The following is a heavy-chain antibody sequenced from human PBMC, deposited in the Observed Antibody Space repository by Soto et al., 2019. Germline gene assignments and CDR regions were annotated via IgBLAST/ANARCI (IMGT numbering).Heavy chain of an antibody. CDR2: ISAYNGNT. J-gene: IGHJ5*01. CDR3: ATLPPQYGDYVPKAGFDS. CDR1: GYTFTSYG. V-gene: IGHV1-18*01. Sequence: ASVKVSCKASGYTFTSYGISWVRQAPGQGLEWMGWISAYNGNTNYAQKLQGRVTMTTNTSTTTAYMELRSLKSDDTAVYYCATLPPQYGDYVPKAGFDSWGQGTLVTVSS. D-gene: IGHD4-17*01.